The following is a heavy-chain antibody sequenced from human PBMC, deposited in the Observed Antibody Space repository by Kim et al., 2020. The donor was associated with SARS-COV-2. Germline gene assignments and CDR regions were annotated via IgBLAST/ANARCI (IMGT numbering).Heavy chain of an antibody. J-gene: IGHJ5*02. CDR2: IISDGSST. Sequence: GGSLRLSCAASGFSFSDYYMNWIRQAPGKGLEWVAYIISDGSSTNYADSVNGRFTISRDNAKKSMSLQMNRLTPEDTAVFLCVREPASWGQGIWVTVSS. V-gene: IGHV3-11*01. CDR1: GFSFSDYY. CDR3: VREPAS.